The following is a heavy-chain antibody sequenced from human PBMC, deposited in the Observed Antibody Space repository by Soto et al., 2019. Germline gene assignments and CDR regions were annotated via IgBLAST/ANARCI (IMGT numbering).Heavy chain of an antibody. CDR2: ISRSKSTT. J-gene: IGHJ4*02. CDR3: ARDTNHYDWLDY. D-gene: IGHD5-12*01. V-gene: IGHV3-48*04. CDR1: GFKFSDYS. Sequence: EVQLVESGGGLVQPGGSLRLSCAASGFKFSDYSMNWVRQAPGKGLEWVSYISRSKSTTNYAASVRGRFTISRDNAKNVLFLQLNSLRAEDTAVYYCARDTNHYDWLDYWGQGTLVTVSS.